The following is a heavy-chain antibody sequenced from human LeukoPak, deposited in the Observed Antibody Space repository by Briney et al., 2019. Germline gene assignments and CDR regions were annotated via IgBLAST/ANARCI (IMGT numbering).Heavy chain of an antibody. CDR1: GYTFTSSG. CDR2: INAYNGNT. CDR3: ARDVTRGHSYGSDY. Sequence: ASVKVSCKASGYTFTSSGISWVRQAPGGGLEWMGWINAYNGNTNYAQNLQGRLTMTTDTSTNSAYMELRSLRSDDTAVYYCARDVTRGHSYGSDYWGQGTLVTVSS. J-gene: IGHJ4*02. V-gene: IGHV1-18*01. D-gene: IGHD5-18*01.